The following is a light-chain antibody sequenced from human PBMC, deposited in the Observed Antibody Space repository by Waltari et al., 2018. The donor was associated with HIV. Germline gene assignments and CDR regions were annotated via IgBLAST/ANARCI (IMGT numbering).Light chain of an antibody. V-gene: IGLV1-40*01. CDR1: SSNTGSRFA. J-gene: IGLJ1*01. Sequence: QSVLPQPRSVSGAPGQRVTIPSTASSSNTGSRFAIRSYQHLPGTAPKLLIYANSNRPSWVPDRFSCAKSDTSASLAITGLQTDDEADDYCQCYDSSRSASVFGTGTNVTVL. CDR3: QCYDSSRSASV. CDR2: ANS.